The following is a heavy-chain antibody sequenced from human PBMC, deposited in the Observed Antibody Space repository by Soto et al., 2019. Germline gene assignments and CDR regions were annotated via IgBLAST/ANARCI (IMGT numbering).Heavy chain of an antibody. Sequence: PSETLSLTCAVYGGSFSGYYWSWIRQPPGKGLEWIGEINHSGSTNYNPSLKSRVTISVDTSKNQFSLKLSSVTAADTAVYYCATTVYYYYYGMDVWGQGTTVTVSS. J-gene: IGHJ6*02. CDR3: ATTVYYYYYGMDV. V-gene: IGHV4-34*01. CDR2: INHSGST. CDR1: GGSFSGYY. D-gene: IGHD4-4*01.